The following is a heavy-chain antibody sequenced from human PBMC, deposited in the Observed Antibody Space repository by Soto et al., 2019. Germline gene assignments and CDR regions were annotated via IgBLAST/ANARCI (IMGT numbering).Heavy chain of an antibody. CDR3: ARDPFRRSSSSGGAFSYNWFDP. J-gene: IGHJ5*02. V-gene: IGHV1-69*01. D-gene: IGHD6-6*01. Sequence: QVQLVQSGAEVKKPGSSVKVSCKASGGTFSSYAISWVRQAPGQGLEWMGGIIPIFGTANYAQKFQGRVTITADESTSTAYMELSSLRSEDTAVYYCARDPFRRSSSSGGAFSYNWFDPWGQGTLVTVSS. CDR1: GGTFSSYA. CDR2: IIPIFGTA.